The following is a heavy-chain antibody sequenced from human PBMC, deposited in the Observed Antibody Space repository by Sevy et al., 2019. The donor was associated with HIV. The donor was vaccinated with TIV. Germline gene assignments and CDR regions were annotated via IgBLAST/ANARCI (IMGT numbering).Heavy chain of an antibody. J-gene: IGHJ6*02. CDR1: GFTFNSYA. CDR3: AKDRCTGDVCENYYYALDI. D-gene: IGHD2-8*02. CDR2: ISKDGRTK. V-gene: IGHV3-30*18. Sequence: GGSLRLSCAASGFTFNSYAMHWVRQAPGKGLEWEAVISKDGRTKYYAESVKGRFTISRDNSKNTLNLQMNSLRAEDTAVFYCAKDRCTGDVCENYYYALDIWGQGTTVTVSS.